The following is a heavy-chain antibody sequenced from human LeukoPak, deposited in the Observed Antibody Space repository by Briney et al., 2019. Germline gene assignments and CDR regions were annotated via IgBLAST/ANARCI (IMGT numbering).Heavy chain of an antibody. D-gene: IGHD3-3*02. CDR3: ATDSMFRLPHFGY. CDR2: INAGNGNT. V-gene: IGHV1-3*01. CDR1: GYTFTSYA. Sequence: ASVKVSCKASGYTFTSYAMHWVRQAPGQRLEWMGWINAGNGNTKYSQKFQGRVTITRDTSASTAYMELSSLRSEDTAVYYCATDSMFRLPHFGYWGQGTLVTVSS. J-gene: IGHJ4*02.